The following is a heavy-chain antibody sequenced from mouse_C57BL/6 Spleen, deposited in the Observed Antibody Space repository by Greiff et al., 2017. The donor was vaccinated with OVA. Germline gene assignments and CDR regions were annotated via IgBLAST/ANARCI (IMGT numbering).Heavy chain of an antibody. J-gene: IGHJ1*03. V-gene: IGHV1-64*01. CDR1: GYTFTSYW. Sequence: QVQLQQPGAELVKPGASVKLSCKASGYTFTSYWMHWVKQRPGQGLEWIGMIHPNSGSTNYNEKFKSKATLTVDKSSSTAYMQLSSLTSEDSAVYYCARFPPILGYFDVWGTGTTVTVSS. CDR3: ARFPPILGYFDV. CDR2: IHPNSGST. D-gene: IGHD1-1*01.